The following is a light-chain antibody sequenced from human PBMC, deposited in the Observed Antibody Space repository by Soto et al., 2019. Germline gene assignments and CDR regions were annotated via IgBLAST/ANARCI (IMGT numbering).Light chain of an antibody. CDR1: QSVSSSY. V-gene: IGKV3-20*01. CDR3: QQYGSSPYT. J-gene: IGKJ2*01. CDR2: GAS. Sequence: EIVLTQSPGTLSLSPGERATLSCRARQSVSSSYLAWYQQKPGQAPRPLIYGASSRATGIPERFSGSGSGTDFTLTISRLEPEDFAVYYCQQYGSSPYTFGQGTKLEIK.